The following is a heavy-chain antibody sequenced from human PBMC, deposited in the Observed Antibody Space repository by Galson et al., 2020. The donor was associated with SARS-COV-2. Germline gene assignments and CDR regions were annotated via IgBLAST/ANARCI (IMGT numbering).Heavy chain of an antibody. CDR3: ARGIVVVVAATGQGYYYYGMDV. CDR1: GYTFTGYY. J-gene: IGHJ6*04. D-gene: IGHD2-15*01. Sequence: ASVKVTCKASGYTFTGYYMHWVRQAPGQGLEWMGWINPNSGGTNYAQKFQGRVTTTRDTSISTAYMELSRLRSDDTAVYYCARGIVVVVAATGQGYYYYGMDVWGEGTAGTVSS. V-gene: IGHV1-2*02. CDR2: INPNSGGT.